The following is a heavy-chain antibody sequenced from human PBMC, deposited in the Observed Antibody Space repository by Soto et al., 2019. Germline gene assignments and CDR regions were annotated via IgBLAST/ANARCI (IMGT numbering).Heavy chain of an antibody. CDR2: IYNDGSYT. CDR1: GFIFKMYW. CDR3: TRGPRPISTGTGAY. V-gene: IGHV3-74*01. D-gene: IGHD3-10*01. J-gene: IGHJ4*02. Sequence: SLRLSCAASGFIFKMYWMHWVRQTPGKGLVWISRIYNDGSYTDYADSVKGRFTISRDNVNDTLYLQMNNLRAEDSGLYYCTRGPRPISTGTGAYWGQGTQVTVSS.